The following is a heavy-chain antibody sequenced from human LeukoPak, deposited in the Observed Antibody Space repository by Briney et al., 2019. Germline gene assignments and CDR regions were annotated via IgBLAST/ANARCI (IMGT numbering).Heavy chain of an antibody. V-gene: IGHV3-7*01. Sequence: GGSLRLSCAASGFTFSSYWMSWVRQAQGKGLEGVANIKQDGSEKYYVDSVKGRFTISRDNAKNSLYLQMNSLRAEDTAVYYCARDVDYYDSYNWFDPWGQGTLVTVSS. CDR2: IKQDGSEK. CDR1: GFTFSSYW. CDR3: ARDVDYYDSYNWFDP. D-gene: IGHD3-22*01. J-gene: IGHJ5*02.